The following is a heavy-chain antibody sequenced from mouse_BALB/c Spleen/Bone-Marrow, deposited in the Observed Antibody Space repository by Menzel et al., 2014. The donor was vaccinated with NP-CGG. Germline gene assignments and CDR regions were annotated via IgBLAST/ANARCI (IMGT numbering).Heavy chain of an antibody. J-gene: IGHJ4*01. CDR2: ILPGRGST. D-gene: IGHD1-1*01. V-gene: IGHV1-9*01. CDR3: ARWDTTAMDY. CDR1: GYTFSSYW. Sequence: VNVVESGAELMKPGASVKISCKATGYTFSSYWIEWVKPRPGHGLEWIGEILPGRGSTNYNEKFKGKATFTSDTSSNTAYMQLSSLTSEDSAVYYCARWDTTAMDYWGQGTSVTVSS.